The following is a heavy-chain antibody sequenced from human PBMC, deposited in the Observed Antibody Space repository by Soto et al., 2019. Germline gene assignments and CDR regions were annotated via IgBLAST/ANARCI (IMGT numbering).Heavy chain of an antibody. D-gene: IGHD6-13*01. CDR1: GGSISSGGHY. CDR2: IYYSGSS. CDR3: ARERPEGSRLDP. Sequence: SETLSLTCIVSGGSISSGGHYWSWIRQLPGKGLEWIGYIYYSGSSYYNPSLNSRVTISLDTSKNQFSLKLTSVTASDTAMYYCARERPEGSRLDPWGQGTLVTVSS. V-gene: IGHV4-31*03. J-gene: IGHJ5*02.